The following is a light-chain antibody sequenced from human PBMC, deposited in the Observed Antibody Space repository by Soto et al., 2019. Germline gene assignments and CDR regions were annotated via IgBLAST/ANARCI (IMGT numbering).Light chain of an antibody. V-gene: IGKV1-39*01. CDR3: QQSYSTPLT. CDR1: QSISNY. J-gene: IGKJ3*01. Sequence: DIQMTQSPSSLSASVEDRVTITCRASQSISNYLNWYQQKPGKAPKLLIYAASSLQGDVPSRFSGSGSGTDFTLTISSLQPDDFATYYCQQSYSTPLTFGPGTKVDIK. CDR2: AAS.